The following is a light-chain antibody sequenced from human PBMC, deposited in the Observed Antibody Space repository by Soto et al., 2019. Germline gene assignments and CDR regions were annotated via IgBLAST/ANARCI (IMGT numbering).Light chain of an antibody. CDR2: GAS. J-gene: IGKJ1*01. Sequence: THSQATLSVSPADIATVSCRSSQSINIDLGWYQQKPGQAPRLLIFGASTRATGIPARFSGSGSGTAFTLTISRLEPEDFAVYYCHQYGRSPTFGQGTKV. CDR3: HQYGRSPT. CDR1: QSINID. V-gene: IGKV3-20*01.